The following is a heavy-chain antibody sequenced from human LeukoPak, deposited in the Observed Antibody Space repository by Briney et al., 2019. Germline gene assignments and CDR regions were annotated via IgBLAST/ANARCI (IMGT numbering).Heavy chain of an antibody. J-gene: IGHJ5*02. CDR2: INPNSGGT. D-gene: IGHD3-10*01. CDR3: ARAPNYSLAGAKGSGSYPVPFNWFDP. V-gene: IGHV1-2*02. Sequence: GASVKVSCKASGYTFTGYYMHWVRQAPGQGLEWMGWINPNSGGTNYAQKFQGRVTMTRDTSISTAYMELSRLRSDDTAVYYCARAPNYSLAGAKGSGSYPVPFNWFDPWGQGTLVTVSS. CDR1: GYTFTGYY.